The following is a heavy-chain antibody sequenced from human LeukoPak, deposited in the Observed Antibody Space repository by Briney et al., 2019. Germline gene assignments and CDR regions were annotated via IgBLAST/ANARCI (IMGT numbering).Heavy chain of an antibody. Sequence: SVKVSCKASGGTFSSYAISWVRQAPGQGLAWMGGIIPIFGTANHAQKFQGRVTITTDESTSTAYMELSSLRSEDTAVYYCARDVTSIVVVTANYGDQIGDAFDIWGQGTMVTVSS. J-gene: IGHJ3*02. CDR1: GGTFSSYA. CDR2: IIPIFGTA. CDR3: ARDVTSIVVVTANYGDQIGDAFDI. D-gene: IGHD2-21*02. V-gene: IGHV1-69*05.